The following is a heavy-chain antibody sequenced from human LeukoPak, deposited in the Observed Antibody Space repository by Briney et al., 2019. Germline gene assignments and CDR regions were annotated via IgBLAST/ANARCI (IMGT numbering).Heavy chain of an antibody. V-gene: IGHV4-39*01. CDR3: ARHVLAWGGGVDV. J-gene: IGHJ6*02. Sequence: SETLSLTCTVSGGSISSSSYYWGWLRQPPGKGLEWLGRIYYSGSTYYNPSLKSRVTISVDTSKNQFSLKLSSVTAADTAVYYCARHVLAWGGGVDVWGQGTTVTVSS. CDR2: IYYSGST. D-gene: IGHD3-3*02. CDR1: GGSISSSSYY.